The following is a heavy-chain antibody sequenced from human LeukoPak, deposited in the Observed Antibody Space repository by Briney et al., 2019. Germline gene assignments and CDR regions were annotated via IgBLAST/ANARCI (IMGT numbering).Heavy chain of an antibody. CDR2: IYYSGST. V-gene: IGHV4-31*03. CDR3: ARGVVPAAIGDYYMDV. D-gene: IGHD2-2*01. Sequence: SQTLSLTCTVSGGSISSGGYYWSWIRQHPGKGLVWIGYIYYSGSTYYNPSLKSRVTISVDTSKNQFSLKLSSVTAADTAVYYCARGVVPAAIGDYYMDVWGKGTTVTVSS. J-gene: IGHJ6*03. CDR1: GGSISSGGYY.